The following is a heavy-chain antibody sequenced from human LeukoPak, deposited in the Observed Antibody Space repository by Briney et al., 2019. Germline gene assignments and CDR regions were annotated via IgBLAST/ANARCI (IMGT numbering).Heavy chain of an antibody. V-gene: IGHV3-23*01. Sequence: GGSLRLSCAASGFTFSKAWMNWVRQAPGKGLEWVSAISGSGGSTYYADSVKGRFTISRDNSKNTLYLQMNSLRAEDTAVYYCAKGVGYYYYMDVWGKGTTVTVSS. CDR1: GFTFSKAW. CDR2: ISGSGGST. J-gene: IGHJ6*03. CDR3: AKGVGYYYYMDV.